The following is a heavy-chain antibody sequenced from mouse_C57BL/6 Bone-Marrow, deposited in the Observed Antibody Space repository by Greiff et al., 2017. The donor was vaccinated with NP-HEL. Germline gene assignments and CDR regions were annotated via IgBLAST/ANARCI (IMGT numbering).Heavy chain of an antibody. V-gene: IGHV1-69*01. CDR3: ARGYGWYFDV. Sequence: QVQLQQSGAELVMPGASVKLSCKASGYTFTSYWMHWVKQRPGQGLGWIGEIDPSDSYTNYNQKFKGKSTLTVDKSSSTAYMQLSSLTSEDSAVYYCARGYGWYFDVWGTGTTVTVSS. J-gene: IGHJ1*03. D-gene: IGHD2-2*01. CDR2: IDPSDSYT. CDR1: GYTFTSYW.